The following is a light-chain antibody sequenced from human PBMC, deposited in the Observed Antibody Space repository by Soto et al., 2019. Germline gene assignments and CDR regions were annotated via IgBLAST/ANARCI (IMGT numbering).Light chain of an antibody. Sequence: EIVLTQSPGTLSLSPGERATLSCRASQSVSSSYLTWYQQKPGQAPRLLIYGASSRATGIPDRFSGSGSGTDFTLTISRLEPEYFAVYYCQPYSISSWTFGQGTKV. CDR2: GAS. CDR1: QSVSSSY. CDR3: QPYSISSWT. J-gene: IGKJ1*01. V-gene: IGKV3-20*01.